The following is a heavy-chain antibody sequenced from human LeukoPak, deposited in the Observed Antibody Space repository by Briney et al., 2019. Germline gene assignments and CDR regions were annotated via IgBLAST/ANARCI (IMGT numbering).Heavy chain of an antibody. CDR3: ARDTHEYYDILTGYQNYGMDV. J-gene: IGHJ6*02. CDR2: IYYSGST. CDR1: GGSISSGSYY. D-gene: IGHD3-9*01. V-gene: IGHV4-31*03. Sequence: SETLSLTCSVPGGSISSGSYYWGWIRQPPGKGLEWIGYIYYSGSTYYNPSLKSRVTISVDTSKNQFSLKLSSVTAADTAVYYCARDTHEYYDILTGYQNYGMDVWGQGTTVTVSS.